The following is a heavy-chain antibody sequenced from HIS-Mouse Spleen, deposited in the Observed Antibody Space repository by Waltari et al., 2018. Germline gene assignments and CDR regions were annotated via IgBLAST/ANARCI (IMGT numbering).Heavy chain of an antibody. Sequence: EVQLVESGGGLVQPGGSLRRSGAAAGFTFSIYWMHVFGQAPGKGLDWLDNIKQDGSEKYYVDSVKGRFTISRDNAKNSLYLQMNSLRAEDTAVYYCAREGDSGSYFDYWGQGTLVTVSS. V-gene: IGHV3-7*01. CDR3: AREGDSGSYFDY. D-gene: IGHD1-26*01. CDR1: GFTFSIYW. J-gene: IGHJ4*02. CDR2: IKQDGSEK.